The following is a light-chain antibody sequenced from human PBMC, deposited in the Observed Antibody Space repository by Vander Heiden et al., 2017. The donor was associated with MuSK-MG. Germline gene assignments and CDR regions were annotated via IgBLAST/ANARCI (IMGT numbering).Light chain of an antibody. CDR3: QQDNSWSLT. CDR1: QSVGST. Sequence: EIVMTQSPATLSVSPGEGATLSCRASQSVGSTLAWYQQRPGQAPRLLIYGGSTRATSIPARFSGSGSGTDFTLTINSLQSEDFAVYYCQQDNSWSLTFGLGTKVDFK. CDR2: GGS. J-gene: IGKJ3*01. V-gene: IGKV3-15*01.